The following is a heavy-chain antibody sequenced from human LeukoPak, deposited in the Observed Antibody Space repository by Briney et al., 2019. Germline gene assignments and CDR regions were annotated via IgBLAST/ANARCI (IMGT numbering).Heavy chain of an antibody. V-gene: IGHV3-11*01. CDR1: GFTFSDYY. Sequence: PGGSLRLSCAASGFTFSDYYMSWIRQAPGKGLEWVSYIRSSGSTIYYADSVKGRFTISRNNAKNSLYLQMNSLRAEDTAVYYCARTPGAYCGGDCYSGWFDYWGQGTLVTVSS. D-gene: IGHD2-21*02. CDR3: ARTPGAYCGGDCYSGWFDY. CDR2: IRSSGSTI. J-gene: IGHJ4*02.